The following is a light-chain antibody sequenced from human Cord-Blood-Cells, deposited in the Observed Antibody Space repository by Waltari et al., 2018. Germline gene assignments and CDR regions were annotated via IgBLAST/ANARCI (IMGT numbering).Light chain of an antibody. Sequence: DIVMTQSPDSLAVSLGERATINCKSSQSVLYSSNNKNCLAWYQQKPGQPPKLLIYWASTRESGVPDRFSGSGSGTDFTLTISSLQAEDVAVYYCQQYYSTLPYTFGQGTKLEIK. CDR1: QSVLYSSNNKNC. V-gene: IGKV4-1*01. CDR2: WAS. CDR3: QQYYSTLPYT. J-gene: IGKJ2*01.